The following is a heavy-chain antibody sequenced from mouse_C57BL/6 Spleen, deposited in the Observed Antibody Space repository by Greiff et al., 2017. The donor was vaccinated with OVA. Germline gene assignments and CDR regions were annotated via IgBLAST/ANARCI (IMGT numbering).Heavy chain of an antibody. V-gene: IGHV1-85*01. CDR3: ARWVYCAMDY. CDR2: IYPRGGST. CDR1: GYTFTSYD. J-gene: IGHJ4*01. Sequence: QVTLKESGPELVKPGASVKLSCKASGYTFTSYDINWVKQRPGQGLEWIGWIYPRGGSTKYNETFKGKATLTVDTSSSTVYMELHSLTSGDSAVYLCARWVYCAMDYWGQGTSVTGSS.